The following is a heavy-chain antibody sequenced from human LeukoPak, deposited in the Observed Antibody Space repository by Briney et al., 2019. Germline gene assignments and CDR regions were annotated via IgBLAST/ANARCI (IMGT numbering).Heavy chain of an antibody. Sequence: PSETLSLTCAVYGGSFSGYYWSWIRQPPGKGLEWIGEINHSGSTNYNPSLKSRVTMSVDTSKNQFSLKLSSVTAADTAVYYCARWEGGSYYDFGYWGQGTLVTVSS. CDR2: INHSGST. J-gene: IGHJ4*02. CDR1: GGSFSGYY. CDR3: ARWEGGSYYDFGY. V-gene: IGHV4-34*01. D-gene: IGHD1-26*01.